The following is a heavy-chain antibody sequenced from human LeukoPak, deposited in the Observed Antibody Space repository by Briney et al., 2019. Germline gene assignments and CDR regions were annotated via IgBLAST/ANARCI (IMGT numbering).Heavy chain of an antibody. D-gene: IGHD3-16*02. CDR3: AREVITFGGVIVWRYFDY. CDR1: GGSISSYY. J-gene: IGHJ4*02. Sequence: SETLSLTCTVSGGSISSYYWSWIRQPPGKGLEWIGYIYYSGSTNYNPSLKSRVTISVDTSKNQFSLKLSSVTAADTAVYYCAREVITFGGVIVWRYFDYWGQGTPVTVSS. V-gene: IGHV4-59*01. CDR2: IYYSGST.